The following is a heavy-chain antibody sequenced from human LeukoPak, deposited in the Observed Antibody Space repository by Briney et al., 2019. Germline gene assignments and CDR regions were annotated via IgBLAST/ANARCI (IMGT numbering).Heavy chain of an antibody. CDR2: VSQDESRK. V-gene: IGHV3-30*01. Sequence: QPGRSLRLSCAASGFSFTTYAIHWVRQAPGKGLEWMALVSQDESRKFYADSVRGRFTISRDNSKNTLYLQMNSLTDEDSAIYYCARDRLVGALHSNWYDPWGQGTLVTVSS. J-gene: IGHJ5*02. CDR1: GFSFTTYA. D-gene: IGHD1-26*01. CDR3: ARDRLVGALHSNWYDP.